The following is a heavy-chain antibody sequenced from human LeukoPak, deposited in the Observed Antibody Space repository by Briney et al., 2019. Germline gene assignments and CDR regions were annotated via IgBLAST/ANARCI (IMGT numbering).Heavy chain of an antibody. CDR1: GFTFTNYG. D-gene: IGHD4-17*01. CDR2: IRYDGTNK. CDR3: AKDPNGDYIGAYDF. Sequence: GGSQRLSCAASGFTFTNYGMHWVRQAPGKGLEWVAFIRYDGTNKYYADSVTGRFTISRDNSKNTLFLQMNSLRAEDTAVYYCAKDPNGDYIGAYDFWGQGTMVSVSS. J-gene: IGHJ3*01. V-gene: IGHV3-30*02.